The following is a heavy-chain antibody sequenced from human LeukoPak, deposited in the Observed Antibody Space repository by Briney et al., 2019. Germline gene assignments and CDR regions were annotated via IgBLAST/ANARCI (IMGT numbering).Heavy chain of an antibody. J-gene: IGHJ6*02. D-gene: IGHD2-2*01. CDR3: ARDRVIVVVPAVTYYNYYGMDV. CDR2: INHSGST. Sequence: SETLSLTCAVYGGSFSGYYWSWIRQPPGKGLEWIGEINHSGSTNYNPSLKSRVTISVDTSKNQFSLKLSSVTAADTAVYYCARDRVIVVVPAVTYYNYYGMDVWGQGTTVTVSS. CDR1: GGSFSGYY. V-gene: IGHV4-34*01.